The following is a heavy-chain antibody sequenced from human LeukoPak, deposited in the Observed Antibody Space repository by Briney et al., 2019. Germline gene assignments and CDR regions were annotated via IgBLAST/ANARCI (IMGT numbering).Heavy chain of an antibody. CDR1: GFIFGAYW. J-gene: IGHJ4*01. Sequence: GGSLRLSCEASGFIFGAYWMLWVRQAPGKGLVWVSRIDGDGSATTYADSVKGRFTISRDNAKNTLYLQMNSLRAEDTAVYYCARSQFDNWGQGTLVTVSS. CDR2: IDGDGSAT. CDR3: ARSQFDN. V-gene: IGHV3-74*01.